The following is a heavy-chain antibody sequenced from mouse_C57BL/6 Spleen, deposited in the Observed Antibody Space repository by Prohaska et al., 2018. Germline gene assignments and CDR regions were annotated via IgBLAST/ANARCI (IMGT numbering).Heavy chain of an antibody. Sequence: QVQLQQSGAELVRPGASVALSCKASGYTFTDYEMHWVKQTPVHGLEWIGAIDPETGGTAYNQKFKGKAILTADKSSSTAYMELRSLTSEDSAVYYCTRSNYHGRSPSYFDVWGTGTTVTVSS. J-gene: IGHJ1*03. CDR1: GYTFTDYE. V-gene: IGHV1-15*01. CDR3: TRSNYHGRSPSYFDV. CDR2: IDPETGGT. D-gene: IGHD1-1*01.